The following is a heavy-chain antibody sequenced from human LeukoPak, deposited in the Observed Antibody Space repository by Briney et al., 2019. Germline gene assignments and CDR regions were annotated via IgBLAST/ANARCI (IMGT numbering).Heavy chain of an antibody. CDR1: GFTFSSDA. CDR3: AKLGGQEVYNYYVGV. Sequence: GESLRLSCEASGFTFSSDAMSWDRQAPGKGLEWVSGIIDSGEITYYANSVKGRFTFSRDKSKNTLYLQMNSLRAEDTAVYYCAKLGGQEVYNYYVGVWGKGTTVAVSS. J-gene: IGHJ6*03. V-gene: IGHV3-23*01. D-gene: IGHD3-16*01. CDR2: IIDSGEIT.